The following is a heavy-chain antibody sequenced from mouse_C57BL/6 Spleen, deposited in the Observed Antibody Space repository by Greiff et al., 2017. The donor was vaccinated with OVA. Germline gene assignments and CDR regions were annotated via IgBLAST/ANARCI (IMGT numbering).Heavy chain of an antibody. Sequence: QVQLKQSGPELVKPGASVKISCKASGYAFSSSWMNWVKQRPGKGLEWIGRIYPGDGDTNYNGKFKGKATLTADKSSSTAYMQLSSLTSEDSAVYFCANLITTVVAEGFAYWGQGTLVTVSA. CDR2: IYPGDGDT. CDR1: GYAFSSSW. V-gene: IGHV1-82*01. D-gene: IGHD1-1*01. CDR3: ANLITTVVAEGFAY. J-gene: IGHJ3*01.